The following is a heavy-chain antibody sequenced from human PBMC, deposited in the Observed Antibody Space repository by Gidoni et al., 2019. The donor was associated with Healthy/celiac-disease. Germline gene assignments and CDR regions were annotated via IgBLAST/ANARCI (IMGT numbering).Heavy chain of an antibody. V-gene: IGHV3-23*01. J-gene: IGHJ4*02. CDR2: ISGSGGST. D-gene: IGHD5-18*01. Sequence: EVQLLESGGGLVQPGGSLRLSCASSGFTFSSYAMSWVRQAPGKGLEWVSAISGSGGSTYYADSVKGRFTISRDNSKNTLYLQMNSLRAEDTAVYYCAKNGGYSYGYGDYWGQGTLVTVSS. CDR1: GFTFSSYA. CDR3: AKNGGYSYGYGDY.